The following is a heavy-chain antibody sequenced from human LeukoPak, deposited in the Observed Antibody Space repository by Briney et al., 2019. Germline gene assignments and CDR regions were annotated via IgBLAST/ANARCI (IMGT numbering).Heavy chain of an antibody. Sequence: PSETLSLTCTVSGGSISSYYWSWIRQPPGKGLEWIGYIYYSGGTNYNPSLKSRVTISVDTSKNQFSLKLSSVTAADTAVYYCARVLTGDNTYYYDSSGLSGNWFDPWGQGTLVTVSS. D-gene: IGHD3-22*01. V-gene: IGHV4-59*01. CDR2: IYYSGGT. J-gene: IGHJ5*02. CDR3: ARVLTGDNTYYYDSSGLSGNWFDP. CDR1: GGSISSYY.